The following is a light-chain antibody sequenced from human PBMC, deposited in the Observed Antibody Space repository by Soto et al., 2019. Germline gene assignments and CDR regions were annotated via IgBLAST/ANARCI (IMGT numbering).Light chain of an antibody. CDR1: QSVSNNY. CDR3: QQYGSSGT. Sequence: EIGLTQSPGTLSLSPGERATLSCRASQSVSNNYLAWYQQKPGQAPRLLIYGASNRATGIPDRFSGSGSGTDFTLTISRLEPEDFAVYYWQQYGSSGTFGQGTKVDIK. J-gene: IGKJ1*01. V-gene: IGKV3-20*01. CDR2: GAS.